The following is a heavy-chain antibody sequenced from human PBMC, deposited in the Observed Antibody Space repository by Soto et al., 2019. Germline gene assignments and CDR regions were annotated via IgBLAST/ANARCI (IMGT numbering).Heavy chain of an antibody. V-gene: IGHV1-3*01. J-gene: IGHJ6*02. Sequence: ASVKVSCKASGYTFTSYAMHWVRQAPGQRLEWMGWINAGNGNTKYSQKFQGRVTITRDTSASTAYMELSSLRSEDTAVYYCARALYDILTGYYYYGMDVWGQGTTVTVSS. D-gene: IGHD3-9*01. CDR2: INAGNGNT. CDR3: ARALYDILTGYYYYGMDV. CDR1: GYTFTSYA.